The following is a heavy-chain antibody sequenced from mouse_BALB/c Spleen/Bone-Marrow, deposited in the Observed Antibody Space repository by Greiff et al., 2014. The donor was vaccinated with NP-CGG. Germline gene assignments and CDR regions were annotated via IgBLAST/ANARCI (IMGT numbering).Heavy chain of an antibody. V-gene: IGHV5-6-3*01. CDR3: ARERDGYSRDAMDY. Sequence: EVQVEESGGGLVQPGGSLKLSCAASGFTFSSYGMSWVRQTPGKRLELVATLNSNGGGTYYPDSVKGRFTISRDKAKNTVYLQISSLKSEDTAMYYGARERDGYSRDAMDYWGQGTSVTVSS. D-gene: IGHD2-3*01. CDR1: GFTFSSYG. CDR2: LNSNGGGT. J-gene: IGHJ4*01.